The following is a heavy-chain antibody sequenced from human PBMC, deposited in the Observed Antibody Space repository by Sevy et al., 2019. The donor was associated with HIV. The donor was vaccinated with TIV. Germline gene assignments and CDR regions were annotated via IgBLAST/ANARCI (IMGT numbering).Heavy chain of an antibody. D-gene: IGHD2-2*01. CDR2: ISNSGNTV. CDR1: GLTFSDYN. CDR3: ARDNYCISGDGCYGYGLDV. J-gene: IGHJ6*02. Sequence: GRSLRLSCSASGLTFSDYNMTWIRQAPGKGLECISYISNSGNTVYYADSVKGRFTVSRDNAKKSLYLQLNSLRDEDTAVYYCARDNYCISGDGCYGYGLDVWGQGTTVTVSS. V-gene: IGHV3-11*01.